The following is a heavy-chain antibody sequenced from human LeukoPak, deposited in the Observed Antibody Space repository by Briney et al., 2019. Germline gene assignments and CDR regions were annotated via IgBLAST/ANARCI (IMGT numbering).Heavy chain of an antibody. J-gene: IGHJ6*03. CDR3: ARVVLHKLMVYAHDSSRGMDV. D-gene: IGHD2-8*01. Sequence: ASVKVSCKASGYTFTSYDINWVRQATGQGLEWMGWMNPNSGNTGYAQKFQGRVTITRNTSISTAYMELSSLRSDGTAVYYCARVVLHKLMVYAHDSSRGMDVWGKGTTVTVSS. V-gene: IGHV1-8*03. CDR2: MNPNSGNT. CDR1: GYTFTSYD.